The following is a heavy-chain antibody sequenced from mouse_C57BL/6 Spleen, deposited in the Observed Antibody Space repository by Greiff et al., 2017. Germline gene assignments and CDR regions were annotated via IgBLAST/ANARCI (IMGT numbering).Heavy chain of an antibody. J-gene: IGHJ2*01. CDR2: IDPANGNT. V-gene: IGHV14-3*01. CDR3: ARRSGYFDY. Sequence: EVKLQQSVAELVRPGASVKLSCTASGFNIQNTYMHWVKQRPEQGLEWIGRIDPANGNTKYAPKFQGKATITADTSSNTAYLQLSSLTSEDTAIYYCARRSGYFDYWGQGTTLTVSS. CDR1: GFNIQNTY.